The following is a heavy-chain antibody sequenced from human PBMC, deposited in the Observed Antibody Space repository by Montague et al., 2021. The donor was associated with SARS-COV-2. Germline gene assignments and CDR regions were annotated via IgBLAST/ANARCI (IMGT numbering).Heavy chain of an antibody. CDR3: ARAPYYGPGKPYQFDY. J-gene: IGHJ4*02. CDR2: SYHSGTT. D-gene: IGHD3-10*01. Sequence: SETLSLTCTLSGYSITSNYYWGWIRQPPGKGLEWIGCSYHSGTTXYHPALKSRVTISLDTSNNHFSLKVTSVTAADTAVYYCARAPYYGPGKPYQFDYWGRGTLVTVSS. V-gene: IGHV4-38-2*02. CDR1: GYSITSNYY.